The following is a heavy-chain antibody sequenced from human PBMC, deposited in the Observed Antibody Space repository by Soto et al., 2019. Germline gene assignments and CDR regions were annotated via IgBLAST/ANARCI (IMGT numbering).Heavy chain of an antibody. J-gene: IGHJ4*02. CDR3: ATSQKGYNWNYFDH. D-gene: IGHD1-20*01. CDR2: VFYTGFT. V-gene: IGHV4-39*01. CDR1: GASISGSYYY. Sequence: PSETLSLTGAVAGASISGSYYYWAWLRQSPGKGPGWIGSVFYTGFTSYNPSLESRVSVSVDTPKSQFSLKLSAVTAADTAVYYCATSQKGYNWNYFDHWGQGALVTVSS.